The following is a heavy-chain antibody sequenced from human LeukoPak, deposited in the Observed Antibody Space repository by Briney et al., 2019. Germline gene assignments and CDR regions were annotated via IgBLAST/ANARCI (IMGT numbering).Heavy chain of an antibody. J-gene: IGHJ4*02. CDR3: ARYDGGSGPFDY. CDR2: IYSGGST. V-gene: IGHV3-53*01. Sequence: GGSLRLSCAASGFTVSSNYMTWVRQAPGKGLEWVSVIYSGGSTYYADSVKGRFTISRDNSKNTLYLQMNSLRAEDTAVYYCARYDGGSGPFDYWGQGTLVTVSS. CDR1: GFTVSSNY. D-gene: IGHD3-10*01.